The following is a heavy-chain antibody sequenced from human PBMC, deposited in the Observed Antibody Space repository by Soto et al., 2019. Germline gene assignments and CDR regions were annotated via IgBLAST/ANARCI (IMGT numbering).Heavy chain of an antibody. Sequence: DVQLLESGVGLGQPGGSLRLAFSSSVFTFNNYVMSWVRQSPGNGLEWVGTISGSTVTTFYADSAKGSFTISRDNAQNTLYLQMNNLKEEDADISYCATRGVDWFTWGHFDVWGPGIMVTVSS. CDR1: VFTFNNYV. J-gene: IGHJ3*01. CDR3: ATRGVDWFTWGHFDV. CDR2: ISGSTVTT. V-gene: IGHV3-23*01. D-gene: IGHD3-10*01.